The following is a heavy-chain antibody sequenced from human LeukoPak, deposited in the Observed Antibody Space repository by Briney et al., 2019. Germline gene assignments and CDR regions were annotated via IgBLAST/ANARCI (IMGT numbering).Heavy chain of an antibody. V-gene: IGHV4-61*02. CDR1: GGSISSGSYC. CDR3: ARRGGLWFGELSFDY. D-gene: IGHD3-10*01. CDR2: IYTSGST. J-gene: IGHJ4*02. Sequence: SETLSLTCTVSGGSISSGSYCWSWIRQPAGKGLEWIGRIYTSGSTNYNPSLKSRVTISVDTSKNQFSLKLSSVTAADTAVYYCARRGGLWFGELSFDYWGQGTLVTVSS.